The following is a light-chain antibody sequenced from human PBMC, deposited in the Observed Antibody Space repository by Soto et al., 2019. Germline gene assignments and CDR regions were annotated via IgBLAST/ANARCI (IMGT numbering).Light chain of an antibody. Sequence: QLAQPSSTPSASVGDRVTLACRASQSVNTWLAWYQKKPGKPPKLLIYDASSLQSGVPSRFSGSGSGTEFTLTISSLQPDDFATYYCQQYNSDWKFGQGTKVDI. CDR2: DAS. CDR3: QQYNSDWK. CDR1: QSVNTW. J-gene: IGKJ1*01. V-gene: IGKV1-5*01.